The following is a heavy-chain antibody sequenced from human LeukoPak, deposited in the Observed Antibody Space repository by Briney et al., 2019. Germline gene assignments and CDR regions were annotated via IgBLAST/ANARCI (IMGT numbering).Heavy chain of an antibody. Sequence: SQTLPLTCAISGDSVSSNSAAWNWIRQSPSRGLEWLGRTYYRSKWYNDYAVSVKSRITINPDTPKNQFSLQLNSVTPEDTAVYYCAREGGVVIIWRSKFSYYYMDVWGKGTTVTVSS. J-gene: IGHJ6*03. CDR2: TYYRSKWYN. V-gene: IGHV6-1*01. CDR3: AREGGVVIIWRSKFSYYYMDV. D-gene: IGHD3-3*01. CDR1: GDSVSSNSAA.